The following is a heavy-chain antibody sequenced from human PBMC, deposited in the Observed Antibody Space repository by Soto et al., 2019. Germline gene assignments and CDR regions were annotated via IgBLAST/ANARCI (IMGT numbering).Heavy chain of an antibody. CDR2: ISYDGSNK. CDR1: GFTFSSYA. Sequence: QVQLVESGGGVVQPGRSLRLSCAASGFTFSSYAMHWVRQAPGKGLEWVAVISYDGSNKYYADSVKGRFTISRDNSKNTLYLQMNSLRAEDTAVYYCASSIAAAGTAYWGQGTLVTVSS. CDR3: ASSIAAAGTAY. D-gene: IGHD6-13*01. J-gene: IGHJ4*02. V-gene: IGHV3-30-3*01.